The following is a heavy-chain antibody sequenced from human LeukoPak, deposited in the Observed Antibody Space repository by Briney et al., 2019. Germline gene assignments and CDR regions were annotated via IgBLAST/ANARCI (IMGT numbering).Heavy chain of an antibody. J-gene: IGHJ5*02. CDR2: IIPILGIA. V-gene: IGHV1-69*02. CDR3: ASGGSNYVGGWFDP. CDR1: GGTFSSYT. Sequence: GSSVKVSCKASGGTFSSYTISWVRQAPGQGLEWMGRIIPILGIANYAQKFQGRVTITADKSTSTAYMELSSLRSEDTAVYYCASGGSNYVGGWFDPWGQGTLVTVSS. D-gene: IGHD4-11*01.